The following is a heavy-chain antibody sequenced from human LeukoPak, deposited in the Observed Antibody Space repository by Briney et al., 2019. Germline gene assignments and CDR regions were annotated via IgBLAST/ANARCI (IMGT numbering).Heavy chain of an antibody. V-gene: IGHV1-69*04. CDR1: GGTFSSYA. D-gene: IGHD4-23*01. J-gene: IGHJ4*02. CDR3: ASNYGGNSRVIY. Sequence: SVKVSCKASGGTFSSYAISWVRQAPGQGLEWMGRIIPILGIANYAQKFQGRVTITADKSTSTAYMELSSLRSEDTAVYYCASNYGGNSRVIYWGQGTLVTVSS. CDR2: IIPILGIA.